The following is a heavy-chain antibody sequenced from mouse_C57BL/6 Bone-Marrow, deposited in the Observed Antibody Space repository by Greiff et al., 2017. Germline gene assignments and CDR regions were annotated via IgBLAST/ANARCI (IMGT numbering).Heavy chain of an antibody. Sequence: VQLQQSGPVLVKPGASVKMSCKASGYTFTDYYMNWVKQSHGKSLEWIGVINPYNGCTSYNQKFKGKAPLTVDKSSSTAYMELNSLTSEDSAVYYCERVRAYYSNSYYFDYWGQGTTLTVSS. V-gene: IGHV1-19*01. CDR2: INPYNGCT. J-gene: IGHJ2*01. D-gene: IGHD2-5*01. CDR1: GYTFTDYY. CDR3: ERVRAYYSNSYYFDY.